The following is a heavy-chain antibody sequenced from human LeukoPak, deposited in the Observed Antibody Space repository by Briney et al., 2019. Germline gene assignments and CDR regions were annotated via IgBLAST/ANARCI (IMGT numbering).Heavy chain of an antibody. Sequence: PSETLSLTCAVSGYSNSSGYYWGWIRQPPGKGLEWIGSIYHSGSIYYNPSLKSRVTISVDTSKNQFSLKLSSVTAADTAVYYCARGYYDSSGYYWNYFDYWGQGTLVTVSS. V-gene: IGHV4-38-2*01. J-gene: IGHJ4*02. D-gene: IGHD3-22*01. CDR2: IYHSGSI. CDR3: ARGYYDSSGYYWNYFDY. CDR1: GYSNSSGYY.